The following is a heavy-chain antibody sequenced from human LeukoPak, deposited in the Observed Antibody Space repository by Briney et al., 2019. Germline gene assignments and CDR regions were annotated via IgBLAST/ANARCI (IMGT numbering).Heavy chain of an antibody. D-gene: IGHD6-13*01. CDR1: GYTFTSYD. V-gene: IGHV1-8*01. Sequence: ASVKVSCKASGYTFTSYDINWVRQATGQGLEWMGWMNPNSGNTGYAQKFQGRVTMTRNTSISTAYMELSSLRSEDTAVYYCARGRGGAALSSSWARDYYYYYGMDAWGQGTTVTVSS. CDR3: ARGRGGAALSSSWARDYYYYYGMDA. J-gene: IGHJ6*02. CDR2: MNPNSGNT.